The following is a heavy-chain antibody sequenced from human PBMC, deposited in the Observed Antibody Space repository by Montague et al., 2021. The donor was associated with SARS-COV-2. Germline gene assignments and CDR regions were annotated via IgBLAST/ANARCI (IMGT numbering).Heavy chain of an antibody. V-gene: IGHV4-34*01. CDR2: VNQSGTT. J-gene: IGHJ3*02. Sequence: SETLSLTCAISGGSFSNNYWSWIRQPPGKGLEWIGEVNQSGTTIYNPSAKSGVTISEDTSKNQLYLRLNSVTAADTAVYYCARGRRPVEVPGAGQAGRAFDIWGQGTMVTVSS. D-gene: IGHD4/OR15-4a*01. CDR3: ARGRRPVEVPGAGQAGRAFDI. CDR1: GGSFSNNY.